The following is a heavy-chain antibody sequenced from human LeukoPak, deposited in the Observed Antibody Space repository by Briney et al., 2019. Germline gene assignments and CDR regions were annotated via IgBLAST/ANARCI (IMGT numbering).Heavy chain of an antibody. CDR1: GFTFSSYS. CDR3: ARGTNYYGSGSYAMDV. CDR2: ISSSSSYI. D-gene: IGHD3-10*01. V-gene: IGHV3-21*01. Sequence: GRSLRLSCAASGFTFSSYSMNWVRRAPGKGLEWVSSISSSSSYIYYADSVKGRFTISRDNAKNSLYLQMNSLRAEDTAVYYCARGTNYYGSGSYAMDVWGKGTTVTVSS. J-gene: IGHJ6*03.